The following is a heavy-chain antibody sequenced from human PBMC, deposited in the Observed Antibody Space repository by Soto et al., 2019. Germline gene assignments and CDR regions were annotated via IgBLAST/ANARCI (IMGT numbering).Heavy chain of an antibody. CDR1: GFTFSSYA. CDR2: ISSNGGST. CDR3: VKTPYDFWSGYTHGYDY. V-gene: IGHV3-64D*06. J-gene: IGHJ4*02. D-gene: IGHD3-3*01. Sequence: HPGGSLRLSCSASGFTFSSYAMHWVRQAPGKGLEYVSAISSNGGSTYYADSVKGRFTISRDNSKNTLYLQMSSLRAEDTAVYYCVKTPYDFWSGYTHGYDYWGQGTLVTVSS.